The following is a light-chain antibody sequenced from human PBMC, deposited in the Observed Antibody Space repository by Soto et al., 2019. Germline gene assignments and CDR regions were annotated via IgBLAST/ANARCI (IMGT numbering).Light chain of an antibody. Sequence: QLVLTQPPSASSTPGQTVTISCSGSSSNIGTFYVYWYQHVPGTAPKLLIYIDNQRPSGIPDRFSGSKSGTSASLAISGLRSEDEADYYCAAWDNSLNAYVFGTGTKLTVL. CDR2: IDN. CDR3: AAWDNSLNAYV. CDR1: SSNIGTFY. V-gene: IGLV1-47*02. J-gene: IGLJ1*01.